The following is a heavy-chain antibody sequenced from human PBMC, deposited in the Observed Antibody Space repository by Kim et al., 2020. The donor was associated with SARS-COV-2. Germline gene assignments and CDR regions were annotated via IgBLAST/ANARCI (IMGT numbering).Heavy chain of an antibody. V-gene: IGHV3-7*01. Sequence: GGSLRLSCAASGFTFSSYWMSWVRQAPGKGLEWVANIKQDGSEKYDVDSVKGRFTISRDNAKNSLYLQMNSLRAEDTAVYYCARELRLRYFDWLPNAGLDVWGQGTTVTVSS. CDR3: ARELRLRYFDWLPNAGLDV. CDR1: GFTFSSYW. D-gene: IGHD3-9*01. CDR2: IKQDGSEK. J-gene: IGHJ6*02.